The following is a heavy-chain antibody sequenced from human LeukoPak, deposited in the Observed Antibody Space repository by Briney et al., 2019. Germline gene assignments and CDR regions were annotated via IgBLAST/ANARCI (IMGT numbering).Heavy chain of an antibody. D-gene: IGHD2-2*02. Sequence: SVKVSCKASGGSFSSNAIAWVRQVPGQGLEWLGIIIPIAETVDYAQKFQGGVTISADKTASTAYMEVSSLRSEDTAVYYCARGICSSTSCYTWYFDYRGQGTLVTVSS. J-gene: IGHJ4*02. CDR1: GGSFSSNA. CDR2: IIPIAETV. V-gene: IGHV1-69*04. CDR3: ARGICSSTSCYTWYFDY.